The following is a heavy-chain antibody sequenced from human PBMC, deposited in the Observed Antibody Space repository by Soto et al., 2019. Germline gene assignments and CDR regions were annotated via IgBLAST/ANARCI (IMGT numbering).Heavy chain of an antibody. V-gene: IGHV4-31*03. D-gene: IGHD3-10*01. J-gene: IGHJ6*02. CDR2: IYYSGST. CDR1: GGSISSGGYY. CDR3: ARDSRGDQLRIYYGMDV. Sequence: KPSETLSLTCTVSGGSISSGGYYWSWIRQHPGKGLEWIGYIYYSGSTYYNPSLKSRVTISVDTSKNQFSLKLSSVTAADTAVYYCARDSRGDQLRIYYGMDVWGQGTTVTVSS.